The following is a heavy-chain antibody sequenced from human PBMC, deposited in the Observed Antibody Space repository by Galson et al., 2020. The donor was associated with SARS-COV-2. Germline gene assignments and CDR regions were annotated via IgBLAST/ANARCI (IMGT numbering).Heavy chain of an antibody. J-gene: IGHJ4*02. Sequence: SETLSLTCTVSGGSISSSNHYWGWIRQPPGEGLEWIGSIFYRGNTYYNPSLRSRVTVSVDTSKNQFSLKLRSVTAADTAVYYCARRGGVAPKDGTYLDYWGQGTLVTVSS. CDR3: ARRGGVAPKDGTYLDY. D-gene: IGHD3-3*01. CDR2: IFYRGNT. CDR1: GGSISSSNHY. V-gene: IGHV4-39*01.